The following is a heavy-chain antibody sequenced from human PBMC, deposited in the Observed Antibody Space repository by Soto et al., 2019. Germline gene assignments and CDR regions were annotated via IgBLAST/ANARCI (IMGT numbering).Heavy chain of an antibody. CDR3: TALTGTTMALDY. D-gene: IGHD1-7*01. CDR2: IKTKSDGATT. J-gene: IGHJ4*02. V-gene: IGHV3-15*01. Sequence: LRLSCAASGFTFSNAWMNWVRQAPGKGLEWVGRIKTKSDGATTDYAAPVKGRFTISRDDSRNTLYLQMNSLKAEDAAVYYCTALTGTTMALDYWGQGTLVTVSS. CDR1: GFTFSNAW.